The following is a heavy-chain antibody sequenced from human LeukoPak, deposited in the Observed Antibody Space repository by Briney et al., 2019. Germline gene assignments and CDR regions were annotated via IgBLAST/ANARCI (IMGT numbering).Heavy chain of an antibody. V-gene: IGHV3-74*03. Sequence: GGSLRLSCAASGFTFSNYWMHWIRQAPGKGLVWVSRINSDGSSISYADSVKGRFTISRDNAKNTLYLQMNSLRVEDTAVYYCAREGRVSGYDFDCWGQGTLVTVSS. J-gene: IGHJ4*02. CDR1: GFTFSNYW. CDR3: AREGRVSGYDFDC. CDR2: INSDGSSI. D-gene: IGHD5-12*01.